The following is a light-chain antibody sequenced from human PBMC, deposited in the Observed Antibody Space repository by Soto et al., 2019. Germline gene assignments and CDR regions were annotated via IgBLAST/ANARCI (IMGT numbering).Light chain of an antibody. V-gene: IGKV1-5*01. CDR2: DAS. Sequence: GDRVTITCRASQSISSWLAWYQQKPGKAPKLLIYDASSLESGVPSRFSGSGSGTEFTLTISSLQPDDFATYYCQQSYKTPHTFGQGTKLETK. CDR3: QQSYKTPHT. CDR1: QSISSW. J-gene: IGKJ2*01.